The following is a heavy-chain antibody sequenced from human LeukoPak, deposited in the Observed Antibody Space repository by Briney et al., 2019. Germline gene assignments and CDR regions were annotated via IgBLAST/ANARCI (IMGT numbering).Heavy chain of an antibody. V-gene: IGHV1-69*13. CDR3: ARASIAAAGTLDY. CDR1: GGAFSSYA. CDR2: FIPIFGTA. D-gene: IGHD6-13*01. J-gene: IGHJ4*02. Sequence: SVKLSCKASGGAFSSYAISWLREALGQALEWMRGFIPIFGTANYAQKFQGRVTITADESTSTAYMELSSLRSEDTAVYYCARASIAAAGTLDYWGQGTLVTVSS.